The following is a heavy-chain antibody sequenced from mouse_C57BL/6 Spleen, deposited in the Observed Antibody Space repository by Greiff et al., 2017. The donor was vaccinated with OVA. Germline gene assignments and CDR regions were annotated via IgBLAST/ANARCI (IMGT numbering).Heavy chain of an antibody. CDR1: GYTFTTYP. J-gene: IGHJ4*01. D-gene: IGHD1-1*01. Sequence: VKLQESGAELVKPGASVKMSCKASGYTFTTYPIEWMKQNHGKSLEWIGNFHPYNDDTKYNEKFKGKATLTVEKSSSTVYLELTRLTSDDSAVYYCARGAHYYCSREEAYYAMDYWGQGTSVTVSS. CDR3: ARGAHYYCSREEAYYAMDY. V-gene: IGHV1-47*01. CDR2: FHPYNDDT.